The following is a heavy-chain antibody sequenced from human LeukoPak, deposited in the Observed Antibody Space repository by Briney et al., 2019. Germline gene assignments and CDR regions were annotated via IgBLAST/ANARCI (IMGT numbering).Heavy chain of an antibody. Sequence: GASVKVSCKASGYTFTSYYMHWVRQAPGQGLEWMGIINPSGGSTSYAQKFQGRVTMTRDTSTSTAYMELSSLRSEDTAVYYCARSSGKALFDYWGQGTLVTVSS. CDR2: INPSGGST. CDR1: GYTFTSYY. D-gene: IGHD3-10*01. V-gene: IGHV1-46*01. J-gene: IGHJ4*02. CDR3: ARSSGKALFDY.